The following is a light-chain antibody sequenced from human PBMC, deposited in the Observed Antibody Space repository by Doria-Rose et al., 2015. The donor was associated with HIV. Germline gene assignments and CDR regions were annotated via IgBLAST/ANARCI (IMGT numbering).Light chain of an antibody. Sequence: DIQMTQSPESLGMSLGERATLNCKCNQSLLYTSINCLAWYQQKPGQPPKLLIYWASTRQSGVPARFSGSGSGTDFTLTISSLEAEDVAVYYCQQYYDTPSFGPGTTVDIK. CDR1: QSLLYTSINC. CDR3: QQYYDTPS. CDR2: WAS. V-gene: IGKV4-1*01. J-gene: IGKJ3*01.